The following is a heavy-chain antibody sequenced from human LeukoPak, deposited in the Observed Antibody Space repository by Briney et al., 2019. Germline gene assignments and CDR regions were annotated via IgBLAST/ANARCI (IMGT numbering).Heavy chain of an antibody. CDR3: ARVRVNSCDY. Sequence: ASVKVSCKASGYTFTSSGISWVRQAPGQGLEWMGWIRGDTGDTDSPQKFRGRVTLTRDTSTDTAYLELSRLRYDDTAIYFCARVRVNSCDYWGQGTLVTVSS. CDR2: IRGDTGDT. CDR1: GYTFTSSG. J-gene: IGHJ4*02. D-gene: IGHD2-15*01. V-gene: IGHV1-18*01.